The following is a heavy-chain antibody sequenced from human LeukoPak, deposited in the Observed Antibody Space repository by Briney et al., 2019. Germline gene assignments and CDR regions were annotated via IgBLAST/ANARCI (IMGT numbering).Heavy chain of an antibody. Sequence: HAGGSLRLSCAASGFTFSSYAMNWVRQAPGKGLDWVSTISGSGGSTYYADSVKGRFTISRDNSKNTLYLQMNSLRAEDTAVYYCAKVPLIAAPKHFDYWGQGTLVTVSS. V-gene: IGHV3-23*01. CDR1: GFTFSSYA. D-gene: IGHD6-13*01. CDR2: ISGSGGST. CDR3: AKVPLIAAPKHFDY. J-gene: IGHJ4*02.